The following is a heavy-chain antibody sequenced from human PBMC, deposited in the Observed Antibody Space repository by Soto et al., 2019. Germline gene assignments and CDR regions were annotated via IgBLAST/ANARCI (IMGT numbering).Heavy chain of an antibody. J-gene: IGHJ6*02. CDR2: INAGNGNT. Sequence: QVQLVQSGAEVKKPGASVKVSCKASGYTFTSYAMHWVRQAPGQRLEWMGWINAGNGNTKYSQKFQGRVTITRDTAASTAYMELSSLRSEETAVYYCATGATRTAWARVXXXXXXXXXXXGMDVWGQGTTVTVSS. V-gene: IGHV1-3*01. D-gene: IGHD1-26*01. CDR3: ATGATRTAWARVXXXXXXXXXXXGMDV. CDR1: GYTFTSYA.